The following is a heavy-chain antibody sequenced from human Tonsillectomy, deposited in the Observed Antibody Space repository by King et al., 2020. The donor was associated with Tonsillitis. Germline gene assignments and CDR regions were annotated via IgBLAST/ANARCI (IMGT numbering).Heavy chain of an antibody. CDR3: AKAATGGLPFDY. CDR2: IYSGGSST. V-gene: IGHV3-23*03. D-gene: IGHD7-27*01. Sequence: VQLVESGGGLVQPGGSLRLSCAASGFTFSNYGMSWVRQAPGKGLEWVSVIYSGGSSTYYADSVKGRFTISRDNSKNTLYLQMNSQRAEDTAVYYCAKAATGGLPFDYWGQGTLVTVSS. CDR1: GFTFSNYG. J-gene: IGHJ4*02.